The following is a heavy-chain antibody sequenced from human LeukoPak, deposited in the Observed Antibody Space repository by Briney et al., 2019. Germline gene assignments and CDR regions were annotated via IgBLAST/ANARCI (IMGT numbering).Heavy chain of an antibody. CDR1: GYTFTDYY. J-gene: IGHJ4*02. CDR2: INPNSGGT. D-gene: IGHD3-22*01. CDR3: ARDWYYYDSSGRLDY. V-gene: IGHV1-2*02. Sequence: ASVKVSCKASGYTFTDYYMHWVRQAPGQGLEWMGWINPNSGGTNYAQKFQGRVTMTRDTSISTAYMELSRLRSDDTAVYYCARDWYYYDSSGRLDYWGQGTLVTVSS.